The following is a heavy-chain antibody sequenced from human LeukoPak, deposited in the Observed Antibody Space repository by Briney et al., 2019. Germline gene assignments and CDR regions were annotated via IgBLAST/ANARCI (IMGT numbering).Heavy chain of an antibody. CDR1: GFIFSNDY. V-gene: IGHV3-74*01. Sequence: GGSLRLSCAASGFIFSNDYMHWVRQVPGKGLVWVSRINGDGSGADYADSVRGRFTISRDNAKNTLYLQMNSLRADDTAVYYCAGSFYYGSGAHGMDVWGQGTTVTVSS. J-gene: IGHJ6*02. D-gene: IGHD3-10*01. CDR3: AGSFYYGSGAHGMDV. CDR2: INGDGSGA.